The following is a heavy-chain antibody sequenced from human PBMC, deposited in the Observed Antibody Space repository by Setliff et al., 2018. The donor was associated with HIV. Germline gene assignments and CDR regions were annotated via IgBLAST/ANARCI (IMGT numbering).Heavy chain of an antibody. CDR1: GGTFSSYA. D-gene: IGHD2-15*01. J-gene: IGHJ4*02. CDR3: ARVNGGNTPYYFDS. CDR2: IIPIFDTP. V-gene: IGHV1-69*13. Sequence: RASVKVSCKASGGTFSSYAISWVRQAPGQGLEWMGGIIPIFDTPNYAQKFQGRATITADESTSTSSMELSSLGSEDTAVYYCARVNGGNTPYYFDSWGQGTLVTVSS.